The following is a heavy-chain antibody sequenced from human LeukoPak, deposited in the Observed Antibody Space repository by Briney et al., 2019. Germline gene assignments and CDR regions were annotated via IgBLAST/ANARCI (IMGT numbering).Heavy chain of an antibody. CDR2: INPSGGST. J-gene: IGHJ6*02. CDR3: AIQHYDFWSGYLNYYYYYGMDV. Sequence: ASVKVSCKASGYTFTSYYMHWVRQAPGQGLEWMGIINPSGGSTSYAQKFQGRDTMTRDTSTSTVYMELSSLRSEDTAVYYCAIQHYDFWSGYLNYYYYYGMDVWGQGTTVTVSS. CDR1: GYTFTSYY. V-gene: IGHV1-46*01. D-gene: IGHD3-3*01.